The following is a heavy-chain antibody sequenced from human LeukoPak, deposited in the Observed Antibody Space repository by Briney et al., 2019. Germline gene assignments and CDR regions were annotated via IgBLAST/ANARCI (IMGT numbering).Heavy chain of an antibody. J-gene: IGHJ6*03. CDR2: INHSGST. CDR3: ARMEVLSDYYYYMDV. D-gene: IGHD2-8*02. V-gene: IGHV4-34*01. CDR1: GGSFSGYY. Sequence: SETLSLTCAVYGGSFSGYYWSWIRQPPGKGLEWIGEINHSGSTNNNPSLKSRVTISADRSKNQFSLKLSSVTAADTAVYYCARMEVLSDYYYYMDVWGKGTTVTVSS.